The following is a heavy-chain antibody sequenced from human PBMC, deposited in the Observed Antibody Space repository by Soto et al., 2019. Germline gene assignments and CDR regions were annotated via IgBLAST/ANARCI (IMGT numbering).Heavy chain of an antibody. J-gene: IGHJ5*02. V-gene: IGHV1-8*01. CDR1: GYSCTSYA. Sequence: QVQLVQYGAEVKKPGASVKVSCKASGYSCTSYAINWVRQASGQGLEWMGWMNPNSGNTGYAQKFQGRVTMTRNTSISTAYMALSTLRSEDTAVYYCARASGYYDSSDYWFDPWGQGTLVTVSS. CDR3: ARASGYYDSSDYWFDP. D-gene: IGHD3-22*01. CDR2: MNPNSGNT.